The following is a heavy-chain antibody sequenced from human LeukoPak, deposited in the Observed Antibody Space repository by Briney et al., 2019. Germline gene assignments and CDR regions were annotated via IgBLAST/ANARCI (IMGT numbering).Heavy chain of an antibody. D-gene: IGHD3-22*01. CDR2: INWNCGST. CDR1: GFTFDDYG. V-gene: IGHV3-20*04. Sequence: GGSLRLSRAASGFTFDDYGMSWVRQAPGKGLEWVSGINWNCGSTGYADSVKGRFTISRDNAKNSLYLQMNSLRAEDTALYYCAREFPIDTMIVVVVPYYFDYWGQGTLVTASS. CDR3: AREFPIDTMIVVVVPYYFDY. J-gene: IGHJ4*02.